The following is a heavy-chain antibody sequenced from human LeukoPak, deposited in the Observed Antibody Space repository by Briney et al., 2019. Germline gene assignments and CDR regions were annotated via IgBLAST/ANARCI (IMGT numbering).Heavy chain of an antibody. CDR2: ISSNGGST. J-gene: IGHJ4*02. V-gene: IGHV3-64D*06. CDR1: GFTFSRYA. CDR3: VKSGSYYNKPYYFDY. Sequence: VQPGGSLRLSRSASGFTFSRYAMHWVRQAPGKGLEYVSGISSNGGSTYYADSVKGRFTISRDNSKNTLYLQMSSLRAEDTAVYYCVKSGSYYNKPYYFDYWGQGTLVTVSS. D-gene: IGHD3-10*01.